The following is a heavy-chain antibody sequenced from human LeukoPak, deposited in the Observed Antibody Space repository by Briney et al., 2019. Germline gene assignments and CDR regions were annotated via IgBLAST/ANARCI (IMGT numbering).Heavy chain of an antibody. V-gene: IGHV3-74*01. CDR2: ISDHGSIT. J-gene: IGHJ4*02. CDR1: GFTLSNYW. CDR3: ARDLSGYSDY. D-gene: IGHD2-15*01. Sequence: GGSLRLSCAASGFTLSNYWMHWVRQAPGKGLVWVSRISDHGSITNFADSVKGRFSISRDTAKNTLYLEMNSLRVEDTAVYYCARDLSGYSDYWGQGALVAVSS.